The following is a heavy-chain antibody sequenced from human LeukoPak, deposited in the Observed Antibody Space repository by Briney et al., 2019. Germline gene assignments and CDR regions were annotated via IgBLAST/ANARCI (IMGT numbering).Heavy chain of an antibody. V-gene: IGHV3-30*04. Sequence: HTGGSLRLSCVASGFTFSHHPMHLVRQAPGKGLEWVAVISSDGSSKYFADSVKGRFSISRDTSKNTLNLQMNFLRSEDTAVYYCARGPGRSDRTLTYAFSIDSYSAGVYWGQGTQVTVSS. D-gene: IGHD3-3*01. CDR3: ARGPGRSDRTLTYAFSIDSYSAGVY. J-gene: IGHJ4*02. CDR2: ISSDGSSK. CDR1: GFTFSHHP.